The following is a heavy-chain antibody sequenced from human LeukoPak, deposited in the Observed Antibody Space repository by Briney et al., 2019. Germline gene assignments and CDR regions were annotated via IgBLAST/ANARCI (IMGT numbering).Heavy chain of an antibody. CDR3: ARDLYSYDRSPFDY. Sequence: SVKVSCKASGYTFTNYGISWVRQAPGQGLEWMGWINPNSGGTNYAQKFQGRVTMTRDTSISTAYMELSRLRSDDTAVYHCARDLYSYDRSPFDYWGQGTLVTVSS. CDR1: GYTFTNYG. J-gene: IGHJ4*02. CDR2: INPNSGGT. D-gene: IGHD5-18*01. V-gene: IGHV1-2*02.